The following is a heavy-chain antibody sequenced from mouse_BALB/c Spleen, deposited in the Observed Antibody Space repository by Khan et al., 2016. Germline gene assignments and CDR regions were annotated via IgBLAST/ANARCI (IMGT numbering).Heavy chain of an antibody. Sequence: QIQLVQSGPELKKPGESVKISCKASGYTFTNYGMTWVKQAPGKGLKWMGWIYTYSGEPTYADDFKGRFAFSLEASASTASLQINNLKHEDTATYYCAKLTGTDAYWGQGTLVTVAA. CDR3: AKLTGTDAY. V-gene: IGHV9-3-1*01. J-gene: IGHJ3*01. CDR1: GYTFTNYG. D-gene: IGHD4-1*01. CDR2: IYTYSGEP.